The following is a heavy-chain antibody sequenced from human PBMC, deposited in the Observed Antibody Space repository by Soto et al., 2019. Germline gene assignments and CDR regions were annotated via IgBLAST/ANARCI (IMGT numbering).Heavy chain of an antibody. Sequence: EVQLLESGGGLVQPGGSLTLSCAAFGFTFSDYTMTWVRQAPGKVLECISVILADFNTYYAGSVRGRFTISRDNSKNTLYLQMDSLRAEDTAVYYCARRVEGYFDFWGQGALVTVSS. CDR3: ARRVEGYFDF. CDR1: GFTFSDYT. V-gene: IGHV3-23*03. J-gene: IGHJ4*02. CDR2: ILADFNT.